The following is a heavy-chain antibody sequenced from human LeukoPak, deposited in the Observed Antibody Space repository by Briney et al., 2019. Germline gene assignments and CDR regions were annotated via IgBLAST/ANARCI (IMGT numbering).Heavy chain of an antibody. CDR3: AREPTIPYFFY. Sequence: RGCLRLSCAASGFTFSTYEMNWVRQAPGKGMEWVSYISSSGTVTNDASSVKGRFTSSRDNAKKSLYLQMNSLRAEDTAVYYCAREPTIPYFFYWGQGTLFTVPS. J-gene: IGHJ4*02. D-gene: IGHD4/OR15-4a*01. V-gene: IGHV3-48*03. CDR2: ISSSGTVT. CDR1: GFTFSTYE.